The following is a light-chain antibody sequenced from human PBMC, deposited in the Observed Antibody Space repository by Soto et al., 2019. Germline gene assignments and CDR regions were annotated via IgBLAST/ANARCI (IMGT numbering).Light chain of an antibody. V-gene: IGKV1-5*03. J-gene: IGKJ1*01. CDR2: KAS. CDR3: QHYNSYSDA. Sequence: DIQMTQSPSTLSGSAGDRVTITCRASQTISSWLAWYQQQPGKAPKLLIYKASTLKSGVPSRFSGSGSGTDFTLTISSLQPDDFATYYCQHYNSYSDAFGQGTKVELK. CDR1: QTISSW.